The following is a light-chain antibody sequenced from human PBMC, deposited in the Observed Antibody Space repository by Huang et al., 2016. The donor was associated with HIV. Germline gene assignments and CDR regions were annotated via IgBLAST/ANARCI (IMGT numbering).Light chain of an antibody. V-gene: IGKV1-39*01. J-gene: IGKJ4*01. CDR3: QQNYDVPPT. CDR2: AAS. CDR1: QTISSY. Sequence: DIQMAQSPSSLSASAGDRVTITCRSSQTISSYLNWYQQKPGKVPSLLIYAASSLESGVPSRFSGSGSGTDFTLTINGLRPEDFATYYCQQNYDVPPTFGGGTKVVI.